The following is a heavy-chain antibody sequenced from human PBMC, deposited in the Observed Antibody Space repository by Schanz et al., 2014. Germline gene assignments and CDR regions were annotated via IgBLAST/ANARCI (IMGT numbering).Heavy chain of an antibody. D-gene: IGHD3-10*01. J-gene: IGHJ1*01. CDR3: ASGVHVSSLQKGLQF. Sequence: EVRLVESGGGLVQPGGSLRLSCEASGFDFNSYSMNWVRQVPGKGLEWLSYIATSSSTRHYADSVKGRVTISRDNAKNSVSLQMRRLRVEDKAVYYCASGVHVSSLQKGLQFWGRGTLVIVSS. V-gene: IGHV3-48*01. CDR2: IATSSSTR. CDR1: GFDFNSYS.